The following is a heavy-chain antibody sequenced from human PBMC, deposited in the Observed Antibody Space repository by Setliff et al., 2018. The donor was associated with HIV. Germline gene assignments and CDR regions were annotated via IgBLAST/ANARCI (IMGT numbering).Heavy chain of an antibody. J-gene: IGHJ6*02. Sequence: GASVKVSCKASGYTFSSYGISWVRQAPGQGLEWMGWISTHNGNRNYAQKLQDRVTMTTDTSTNTAYMVLTSLRSDDTAVYYCARVQGATHYDILTGYTLYGLDVWGQGTTVTVSS. CDR1: GYTFSSYG. V-gene: IGHV1-18*01. CDR3: ARVQGATHYDILTGYTLYGLDV. D-gene: IGHD3-9*01. CDR2: ISTHNGNR.